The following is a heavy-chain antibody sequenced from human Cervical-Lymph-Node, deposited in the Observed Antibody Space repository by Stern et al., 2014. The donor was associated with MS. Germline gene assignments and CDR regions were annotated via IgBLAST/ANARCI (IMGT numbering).Heavy chain of an antibody. Sequence: QITLKESGPTLVKPTQTVTLTCTLSGFSVATAGVGVGRIRQPPGKALEWLAHIYWGADKLYSPSLKNRLTIIKDTSKNQVVLTMTNVDPVDTATYYCAHSRVKYCRGGTCYSSLFDYWGQGTLVTVSS. V-gene: IGHV2-5*02. CDR2: IYWGADK. J-gene: IGHJ4*02. D-gene: IGHD2-15*01. CDR3: AHSRVKYCRGGTCYSSLFDY. CDR1: GFSVATAGVG.